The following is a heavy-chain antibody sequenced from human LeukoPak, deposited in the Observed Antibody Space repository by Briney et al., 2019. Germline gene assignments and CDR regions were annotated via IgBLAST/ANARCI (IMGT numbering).Heavy chain of an antibody. CDR3: ARALRGFGELLSLGAFDI. J-gene: IGHJ3*02. V-gene: IGHV1-69*05. D-gene: IGHD3-10*01. CDR1: GGTFSSYA. CDR2: VIPIFGTA. Sequence: GASVKVFCKACGGTFSSYAISWVRQAPGQGLEWMGGVIPIFGTANYAQKFQGRGTITTDESTGTAYMELSSLRSEDTAVYYCARALRGFGELLSLGAFDIWGQGTMVTVSS.